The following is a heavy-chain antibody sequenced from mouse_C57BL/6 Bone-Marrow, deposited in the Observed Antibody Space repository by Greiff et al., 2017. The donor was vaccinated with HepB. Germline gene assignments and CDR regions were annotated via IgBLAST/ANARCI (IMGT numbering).Heavy chain of an antibody. CDR1: GYTFTDYY. J-gene: IGHJ2*01. CDR2: INPYNGGT. D-gene: IGHD2-4*01. V-gene: IGHV1-19*01. CDR3: ARFYDYDLYYFDY. Sequence: EVQLQQSGPVLVKPGASVKISCKASGYTFTDYYMNWVKQSHGKSLEWIGVINPYNGGTSYNQKFKGKATLTVDKSSSTAYMELNSLTSEDSAVYYCARFYDYDLYYFDYWGQGTTLTVSS.